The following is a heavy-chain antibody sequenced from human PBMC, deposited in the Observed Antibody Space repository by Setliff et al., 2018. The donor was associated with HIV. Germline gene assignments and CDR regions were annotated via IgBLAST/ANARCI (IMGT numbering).Heavy chain of an antibody. CDR2: IYHSGST. Sequence: SETLSLTCAVSGYSISSGYYWGWIRQPPGKGLEWIGSIYHSGSTNYNPSLQSRVTISVDTSKNQVSLKLNSMTAADTAVYFCVRGPQWLVQKGRVYYFDYWGQGALVTVSS. D-gene: IGHD6-19*01. CDR3: VRGPQWLVQKGRVYYFDY. CDR1: GYSISSGYY. V-gene: IGHV4-38-2*01. J-gene: IGHJ4*02.